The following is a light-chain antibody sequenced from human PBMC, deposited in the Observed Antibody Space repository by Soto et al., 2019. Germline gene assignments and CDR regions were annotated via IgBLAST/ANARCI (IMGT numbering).Light chain of an antibody. CDR1: QSISSW. V-gene: IGKV1-5*01. CDR2: DAS. CDR3: QHYNSYST. Sequence: DIQMTQSPSTLSASVGDRVTITCRASQSISSWLAWYQQKPGKAPKLLIYDASSLESGVPSRFSGGGSGTEFTLTISSLQPDEFATYYCQHYNSYSTFGQGTKVDI. J-gene: IGKJ1*01.